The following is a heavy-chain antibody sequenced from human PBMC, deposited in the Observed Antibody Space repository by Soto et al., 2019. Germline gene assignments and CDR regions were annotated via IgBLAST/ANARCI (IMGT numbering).Heavy chain of an antibody. CDR3: ARDPKYYYDSSGYYPYYFDY. CDR1: GGTFSSYA. V-gene: IGHV1-69*01. CDR2: IIPIFGTA. D-gene: IGHD3-22*01. Sequence: QVQLVQSGAEVKKPGSSVKVSCKASGGTFSSYAISWVRQAPGQGLEWMGGIIPIFGTANYARKFQGRVTITADESTSTAYMELSSLRSEDTAVYYCARDPKYYYDSSGYYPYYFDYWGQGTLVTVSS. J-gene: IGHJ4*02.